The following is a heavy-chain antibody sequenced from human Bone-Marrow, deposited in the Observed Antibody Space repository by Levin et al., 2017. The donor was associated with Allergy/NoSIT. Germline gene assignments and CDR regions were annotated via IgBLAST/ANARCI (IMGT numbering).Heavy chain of an antibody. D-gene: IGHD4-17*01. V-gene: IGHV3-23*01. CDR2: ISGSGGST. J-gene: IGHJ2*01. CDR1: GFTFSSYA. Sequence: SGGSLRLSCAASGFTFSSYAMSWVRQAPGKGLEWVSAISGSGGSTYYADSVKGRFTISRDNSKNTLYLQMNSLRAEDTAVYYCAKIPWVHGDERGYFDLWGRGTLVTVSS. CDR3: AKIPWVHGDERGYFDL.